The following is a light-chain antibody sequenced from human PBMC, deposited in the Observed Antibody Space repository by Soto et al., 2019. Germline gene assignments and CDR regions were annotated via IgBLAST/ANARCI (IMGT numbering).Light chain of an antibody. Sequence: QSALTQPASVSGSPGQSITISCTGTSNDVGGYHYVSWYQQHPGKAPKLMIYDVSNRPSGVSNRFSGSKSGNTASLTISGLQAEYEAHYYCSSYTSSSTLVFGGGTKLTVL. CDR3: SSYTSSSTLV. CDR2: DVS. CDR1: SNDVGGYHY. V-gene: IGLV2-14*01. J-gene: IGLJ2*01.